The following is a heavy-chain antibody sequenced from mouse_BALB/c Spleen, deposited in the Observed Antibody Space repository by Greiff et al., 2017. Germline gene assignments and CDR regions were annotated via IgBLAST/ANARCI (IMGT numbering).Heavy chain of an antibody. CDR1: GYSITSDYA. D-gene: IGHD1-1*01. J-gene: IGHJ1*01. Sequence: EVQLQQSGPGLVKPSQSLSLTCTVTGYSITSDYAWNWIRQFPGNKLEWMGYISYSGSTSYNPSLKSRISITRDTSKNQFFLQLNSVTTEDTAMYYCARDLDYYGSSHYWYFDVWGAGTTVTVSS. CDR2: ISYSGST. CDR3: ARDLDYYGSSHYWYFDV. V-gene: IGHV3-2*02.